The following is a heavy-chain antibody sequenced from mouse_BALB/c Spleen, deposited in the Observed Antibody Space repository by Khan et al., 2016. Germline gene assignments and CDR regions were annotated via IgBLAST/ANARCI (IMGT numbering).Heavy chain of an antibody. J-gene: IGHJ2*01. V-gene: IGHV1-76*01. CDR1: GYTFTDYY. CDR3: ARGGGNSDY. CDR2: IYPSSDNT. D-gene: IGHD1-1*02. Sequence: QVQLQQPGAELARPGASVKLSCKASGYTFTDYYIHWVKQRPGQGLEWIGEIYPSSDNTYYHERFKGKATLTADKSSSTAHLQHGSLTTEDSAVYFCARGGGNSDYWGQGTTVTVSS.